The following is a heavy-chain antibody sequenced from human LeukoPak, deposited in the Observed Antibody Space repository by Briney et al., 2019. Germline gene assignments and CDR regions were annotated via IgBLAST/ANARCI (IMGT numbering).Heavy chain of an antibody. V-gene: IGHV4-39*01. CDR2: TYYVGSP. CDR3: ARIPITKRAVDV. D-gene: IGHD3-3*01. CDR1: GDSIRGGAAY. J-gene: IGHJ6*02. Sequence: TSETLSLTCSVSGDSIRGGAAYWGWIRQSPLKGLEWIASTYYVGSPHSNPSLNSRRVTMSVDTTKNQFSLKLTSVTAADSAVYYCARIPITKRAVDVWGQGTTVTVSS.